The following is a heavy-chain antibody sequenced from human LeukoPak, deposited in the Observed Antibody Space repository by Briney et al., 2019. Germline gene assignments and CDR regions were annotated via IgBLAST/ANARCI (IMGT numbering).Heavy chain of an antibody. V-gene: IGHV1-18*01. CDR2: ISAYNGNT. J-gene: IGHJ3*02. CDR3: ARVRFLEWLFDAFDI. D-gene: IGHD3-3*01. CDR1: GYTFTSYA. Sequence: GASVKVSCKASGYTFTSYAISWVRQAPGQGLEWMGWISAYNGNTNYAQKLQGRVTMTTDTSTSTAYMELRSLRSDDTAVYYCARVRFLEWLFDAFDIWGQGTMVTVSS.